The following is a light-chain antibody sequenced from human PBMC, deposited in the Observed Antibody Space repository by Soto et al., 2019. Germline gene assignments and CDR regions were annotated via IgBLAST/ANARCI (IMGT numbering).Light chain of an antibody. Sequence: EVVMRQSPATLSVSPGEGVTLSCRASQGIGDTLAWYQHKPGQTPRLLIYDTSSRATGIPDRFSGSGSGTDFTLTISRLEPEDFAVYYCQQYGSSPPITFGQGTRLEIK. V-gene: IGKV3-20*01. CDR2: DTS. J-gene: IGKJ5*01. CDR3: QQYGSSPPIT. CDR1: QGIGDT.